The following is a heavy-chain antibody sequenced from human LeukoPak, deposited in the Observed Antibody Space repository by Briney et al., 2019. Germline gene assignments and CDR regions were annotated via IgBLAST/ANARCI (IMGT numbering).Heavy chain of an antibody. CDR3: ARRQNRLAGAGTDY. CDR2: IKQDGSVK. J-gene: IGHJ4*02. D-gene: IGHD6-13*01. CDR1: GFTFSNFW. Sequence: GGSMRLSCAASGFTFSNFWMNWVRQAPGKGLKRMANIKQDGSVKHYVDSVKGRFTISRDNTKNSLYLQMKSLRAEDRAVYYCARRQNRLAGAGTDYWGQGTLVTVSS. V-gene: IGHV3-7*03.